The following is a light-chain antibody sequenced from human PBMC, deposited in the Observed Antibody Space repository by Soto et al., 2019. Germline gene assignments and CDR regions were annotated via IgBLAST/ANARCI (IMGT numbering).Light chain of an antibody. Sequence: EIVLTQSPGTLSLSPGERATLSCRASQSVSSSFLAWYQQKPGQAPRLLIYGASSRATGIPDRFSGSGSGTDFPLTFSRLEPEDFAVYYCQQYGSSPFTFGGGTQVEIK. CDR3: QQYGSSPFT. V-gene: IGKV3-20*01. CDR1: QSVSSSF. CDR2: GAS. J-gene: IGKJ4*01.